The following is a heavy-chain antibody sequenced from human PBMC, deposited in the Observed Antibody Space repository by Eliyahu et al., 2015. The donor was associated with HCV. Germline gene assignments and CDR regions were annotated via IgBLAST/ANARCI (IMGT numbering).Heavy chain of an antibody. CDR2: VSGSGGST. J-gene: IGHJ5*01. CDR1: GFTFNNYA. CDR3: AKERRAPQAFDS. Sequence: EVHLLESGGGLVQPGGSLRLSCAASGFTFNNYAMSWVRQAPGKGLGWVSGVSGSGGSTYYAESVTGRFTVSRDNSKNTLYLQMNILRAEDTAVYYCAKERRAPQAFDSWGQGTLVTVSS. V-gene: IGHV3-23*01.